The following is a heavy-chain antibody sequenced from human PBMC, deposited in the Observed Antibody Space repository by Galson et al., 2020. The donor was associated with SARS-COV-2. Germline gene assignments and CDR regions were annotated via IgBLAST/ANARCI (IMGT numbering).Heavy chain of an antibody. Sequence: GESLKISCAASGFTVSSNYMSWVRQAPGKGLEWVSVIYSGGSTYYADSVKGRFTISRDNSKNTLYLQMNSLRAEDTAVYYCACGVGCLGVRSYAYYYYGMDVWGQGTTVTVSS. CDR3: ACGVGCLGVRSYAYYYYGMDV. CDR1: GFTVSSNY. CDR2: IYSGGST. V-gene: IGHV3-53*01. D-gene: IGHD1-26*01. J-gene: IGHJ6*02.